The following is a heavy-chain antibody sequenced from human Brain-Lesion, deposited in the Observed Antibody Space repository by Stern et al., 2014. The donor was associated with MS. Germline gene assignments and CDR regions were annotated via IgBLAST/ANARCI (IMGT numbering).Heavy chain of an antibody. J-gene: IGHJ4*02. Sequence: VQLVESGGGVAQPGRSLRLACAPSGLTLSGYAMHWVRQAPGEGLEWVAGTSFDGSKKYYADSVKGRFTISRDKSNNTLYLQVNSLRAEDTAVYYCARENGYYDSSTFPPHFDYWGQGTLVTVSS. D-gene: IGHD3-22*01. CDR2: TSFDGSKK. V-gene: IGHV3-30*01. CDR3: ARENGYYDSSTFPPHFDY. CDR1: GLTLSGYA.